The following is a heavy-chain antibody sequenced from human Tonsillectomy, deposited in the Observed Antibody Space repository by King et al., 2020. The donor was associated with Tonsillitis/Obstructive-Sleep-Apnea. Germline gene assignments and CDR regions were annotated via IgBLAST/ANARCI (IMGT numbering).Heavy chain of an antibody. J-gene: IGHJ6*02. CDR1: RSTFSNYA. CDR3: ARDPVTTVADYSYYDGMDV. D-gene: IGHD4-17*01. Sequence: VQLVESGGGSVQPGGSLRLSCAASRSTFSNYAMNWVRQAPGKGLEWVSTITSSGVSTYYADSVKGRFTISRDNAKNTLYLQMNSLRAEDTAVYYCARDPVTTVADYSYYDGMDVWGQGTTVTVSS. V-gene: IGHV3-23*04. CDR2: ITSSGVST.